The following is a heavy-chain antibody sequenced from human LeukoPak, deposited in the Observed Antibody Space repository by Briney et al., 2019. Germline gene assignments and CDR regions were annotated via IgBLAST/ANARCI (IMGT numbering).Heavy chain of an antibody. CDR3: ARGSVRDGDYNFFY. CDR1: GFTFSDYS. J-gene: IGHJ4*02. D-gene: IGHD4-17*01. V-gene: IGHV3-11*01. CDR2: ISSSGDTI. Sequence: GGPLRLSCAASGFTFSDYSMSWIRQAPGKGLDWVSYISSSGDTIYYADSAKGRFTISRDNAKNSLYLQMNSLRAEDTAVYYCARGSVRDGDYNFFYWGEGSLVTVSS.